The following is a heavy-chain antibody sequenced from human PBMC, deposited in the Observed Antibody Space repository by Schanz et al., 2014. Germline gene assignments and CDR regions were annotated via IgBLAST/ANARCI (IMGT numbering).Heavy chain of an antibody. CDR2: ISSSSSYT. D-gene: IGHD6-19*01. V-gene: IGHV3-21*05. CDR3: ASVIMVAGNHQDGRDV. J-gene: IGHJ6*02. CDR1: GFTFSSYC. Sequence: EVQLVESGGGLVQPGGSLRLSCAASGFTFSSYCINWVRQAPGKGLEWVSYISSSSSYTNYADSVKGRFTISRDNAKNSLYLQMSSLRDGDTAVYYCASVIMVAGNHQDGRDVWGQGTTVIVSS.